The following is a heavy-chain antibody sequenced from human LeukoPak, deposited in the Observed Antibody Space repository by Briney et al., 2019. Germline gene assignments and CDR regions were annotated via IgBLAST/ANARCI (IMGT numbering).Heavy chain of an antibody. CDR1: GYTFTSYY. J-gene: IGHJ5*02. D-gene: IGHD2-2*01. CDR3: ARDALGYCSSTSCNWFDP. V-gene: IGHV1-46*01. Sequence: ASVKVSCKASGYTFTSYYMHWVRQAPGQGLEWMGIINPSGGSTSYAQKFQGRVTMTRDTSTSTVYMELSSLRSEDTAVYYCARDALGYCSSTSCNWFDPWGQGTLVTVSS. CDR2: INPSGGST.